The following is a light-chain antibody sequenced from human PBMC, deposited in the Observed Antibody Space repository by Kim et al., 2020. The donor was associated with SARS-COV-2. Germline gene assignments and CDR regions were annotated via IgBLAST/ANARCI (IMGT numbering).Light chain of an antibody. V-gene: IGLV1-44*01. CDR2: SSN. CDR1: SSNIGANT. CDR3: SAWDDSLNGPV. J-gene: IGLJ3*02. Sequence: QSVLTQPPSASGTPGQRVTMSCSGSSSNIGANTVNWYQQLPGTAPKLLIYSSNQRPSGVPGRFSGSKSGTSASLAISGLQSEDEADYYCSAWDDSLNGPVFGGGTQLTVL.